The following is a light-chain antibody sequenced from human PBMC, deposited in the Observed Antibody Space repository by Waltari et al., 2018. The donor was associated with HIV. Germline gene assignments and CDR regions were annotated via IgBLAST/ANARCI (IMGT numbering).Light chain of an antibody. J-gene: IGLJ1*01. V-gene: IGLV1-40*01. CDR3: QSYDGSLGGYV. Sequence: LCPQLPGTAPKLLIYGHTNRPSGVPDRFSGSKSGTSASLAITGLQAEDEADYYCQSYDGSLGGYVFGTGTAVTVL. CDR2: GHT.